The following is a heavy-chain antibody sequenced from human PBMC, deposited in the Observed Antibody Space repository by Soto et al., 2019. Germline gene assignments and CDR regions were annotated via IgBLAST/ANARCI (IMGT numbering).Heavy chain of an antibody. Sequence: VKVSCKASGGTFISYAIIWVRRAPGQGLEWMGGIIPIFGTANYAQKFQGRVTITADESTSTAYMELSSLRSEDTAVYYCAIQRSTGSYYYGMDVWGQGTTVTVSS. CDR2: IIPIFGTA. J-gene: IGHJ6*02. D-gene: IGHD4-4*01. CDR1: GGTFISYA. CDR3: AIQRSTGSYYYGMDV. V-gene: IGHV1-69*01.